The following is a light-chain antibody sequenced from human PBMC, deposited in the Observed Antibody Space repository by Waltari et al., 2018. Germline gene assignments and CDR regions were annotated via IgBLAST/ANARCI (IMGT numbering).Light chain of an antibody. Sequence: TQSPATLSASVGDRVTITCRASQSISSYLNWYQQKPGKAPKVLIYAASSLQSGVPSRFSGSGSGTDFTLTISSLQPEDFATYYCQQSYSTPLTFGPGTKVDIK. CDR1: QSISSY. V-gene: IGKV1-39*01. CDR2: AAS. J-gene: IGKJ3*01. CDR3: QQSYSTPLT.